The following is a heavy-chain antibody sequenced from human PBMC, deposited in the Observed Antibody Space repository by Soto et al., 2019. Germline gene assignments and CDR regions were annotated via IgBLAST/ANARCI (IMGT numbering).Heavy chain of an antibody. J-gene: IGHJ4*02. V-gene: IGHV3-23*01. Sequence: EVQLLESGGGSVQPGGYLRLSCEASGFIFRNYAMSWVRQAPGKGLEWVSSISGSGVGTYYADSVQGRFTISRDNSTHTMFLQLSSLRAEDTALYYCAKDVDTVGLSDGSGYCDLWGQGALVTVSS. CDR3: AKDVDTVGLSDGSGYCDL. CDR1: GFIFRNYA. CDR2: ISGSGVGT. D-gene: IGHD3-22*01.